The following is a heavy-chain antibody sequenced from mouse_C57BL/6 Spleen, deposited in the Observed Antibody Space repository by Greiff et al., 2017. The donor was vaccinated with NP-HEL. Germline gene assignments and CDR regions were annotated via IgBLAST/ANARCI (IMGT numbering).Heavy chain of an antibody. CDR3: ARVEITTVVAPYAMDY. CDR1: GYTFTSYW. J-gene: IGHJ4*01. V-gene: IGHV1-64*01. D-gene: IGHD1-1*01. CDR2: IHPNSGST. Sequence: VQLQQPGAELVKPGASVKLSCKASGYTFTSYWMHWVKQRPGQGLEWIGMIHPNSGSTNYNEKFKSKATLTVDKSSSTAYMQLSSLTSEDSAVYYCARVEITTVVAPYAMDYWGQGTSVTVSS.